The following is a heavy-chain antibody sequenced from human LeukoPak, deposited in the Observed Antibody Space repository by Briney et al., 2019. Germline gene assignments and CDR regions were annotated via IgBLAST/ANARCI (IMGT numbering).Heavy chain of an antibody. Sequence: PGGSLRLSCAASGFTFSDYYMSWIRQAPGKGLEWVSYISSSSSYTNYADSVKGRFTISRDNAKNSLYLQMNSLRAEDTAVYYCARVSGSTSCYDYWGQGTLVTVSS. V-gene: IGHV3-11*06. CDR3: ARVSGSTSCYDY. CDR2: ISSSSSYT. CDR1: GFTFSDYY. J-gene: IGHJ4*02. D-gene: IGHD2-2*01.